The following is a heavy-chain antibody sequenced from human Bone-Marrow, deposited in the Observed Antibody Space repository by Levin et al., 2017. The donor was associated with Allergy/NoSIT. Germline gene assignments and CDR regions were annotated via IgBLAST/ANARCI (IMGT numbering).Heavy chain of an antibody. CDR2: ISPNSDFI. CDR1: GFTLSSYN. V-gene: IGHV3-21*01. CDR3: VRLAYSAYERTGGLDL. Sequence: GSLRLSCTASGFTLSSYNMDWVRQTPGKGLEWVSSISPNSDFIYYAGSLGGRFTISRDNAKNSLFLEMYSLRPEDTAIYYCVRLAYSAYERTGGLDLWGQGTLATVSS. J-gene: IGHJ4*02. D-gene: IGHD5-12*01.